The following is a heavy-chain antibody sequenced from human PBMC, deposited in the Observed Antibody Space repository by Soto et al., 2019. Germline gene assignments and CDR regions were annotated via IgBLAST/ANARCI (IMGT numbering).Heavy chain of an antibody. V-gene: IGHV3-48*02. D-gene: IGHD6-13*01. Sequence: HPGGSLRLSCVASGFTFSTDTMNWVRQAPGKGLEWVAHISTSGATRYYADSVKGRFTISRDNAKTSLYLQMDSLRNEDTAVYYCAKASVWYPYFDSWGQGTLVTVSS. CDR1: GFTFSTDT. J-gene: IGHJ4*02. CDR2: ISTSGATR. CDR3: AKASVWYPYFDS.